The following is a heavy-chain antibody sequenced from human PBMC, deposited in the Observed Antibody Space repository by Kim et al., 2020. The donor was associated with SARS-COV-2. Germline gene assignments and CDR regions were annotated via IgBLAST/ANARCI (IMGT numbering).Heavy chain of an antibody. V-gene: IGHV4-39*01. CDR2: T. J-gene: IGHJ5*02. CDR3: ATRILPLHWFDP. Sequence: TYNKPSLDRRVTMSVDTSKNQCSLKLTSVTAADTAVYYCATRILPLHWFDPWGQGTLVTVSS.